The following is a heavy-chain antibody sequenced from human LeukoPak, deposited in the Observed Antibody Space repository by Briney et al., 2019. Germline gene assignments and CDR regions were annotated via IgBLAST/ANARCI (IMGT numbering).Heavy chain of an antibody. V-gene: IGHV3-74*01. J-gene: IGHJ4*02. CDR1: GFTFSSYW. CDR3: ARNPTGDYDY. D-gene: IGHD2-8*02. Sequence: GGSLRPSCAASGFTFSSYWMHWVRQVPGQGLLWVSHINSDGSITDYADSVKGRFTISRDNARNTLSLQMDSLRVEDTAVYYCARNPTGDYDYWGQGALVTVSS. CDR2: INSDGSIT.